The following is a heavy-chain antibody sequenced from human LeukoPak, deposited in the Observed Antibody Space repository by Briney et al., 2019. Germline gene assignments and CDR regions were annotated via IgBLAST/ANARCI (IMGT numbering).Heavy chain of an antibody. CDR1: GFTFSSYE. CDR3: ARGWLDN. Sequence: GGSLRLSCAASGFTFSSYEMNWVRQAPGKGLEWVAYISGDGDTIFYTDSVKGRFTISRDNAEKSLFLQMNSLRAEDSAIYYCARGWLDNWGQGTLVTVSS. CDR2: ISGDGDTI. V-gene: IGHV3-48*03. J-gene: IGHJ5*02.